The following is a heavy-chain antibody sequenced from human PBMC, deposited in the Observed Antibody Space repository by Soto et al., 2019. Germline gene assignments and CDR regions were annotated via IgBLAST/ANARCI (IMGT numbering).Heavy chain of an antibody. CDR3: ARGHRNSDGHCYSGAFDI. CDR1: GYTFSSYA. CDR2: IIAGFGNA. V-gene: IGHV1-69*13. D-gene: IGHD2-21*02. Sequence: SVKVSCKASGYTFSSYAISWVRQAPGQGLEWMGGIIAGFGNANYAQKFQGRVTITADESTSTAYMELSSLRSEDTAVYYCARGHRNSDGHCYSGAFDIWGQGTMVTVSS. J-gene: IGHJ3*02.